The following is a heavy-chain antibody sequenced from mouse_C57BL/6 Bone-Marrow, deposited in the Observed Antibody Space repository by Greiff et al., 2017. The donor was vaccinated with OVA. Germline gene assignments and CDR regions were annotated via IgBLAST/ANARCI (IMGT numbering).Heavy chain of an antibody. V-gene: IGHV5-6*01. CDR2: ISSGGSYT. CDR1: GFTFSSYG. CDR3: ARPGNWDGAD. Sequence: EVQLQESGGDLVKPGGSLKLSCAASGFTFSSYGMSWVRQTPDKRLEWVATISSGGSYTYYPDSVKGRFTISRDNAKNTLYLQMSSLKSEDTAMYYCARPGNWDGADWGQGTLVTVSA. J-gene: IGHJ3*01. D-gene: IGHD4-1*01.